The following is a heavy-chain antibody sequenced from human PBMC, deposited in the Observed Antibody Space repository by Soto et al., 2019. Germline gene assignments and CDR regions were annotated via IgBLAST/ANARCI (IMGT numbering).Heavy chain of an antibody. D-gene: IGHD5-12*01. J-gene: IGHJ6*02. CDR2: IYYSGST. CDR1: GGSISSGDYY. Sequence: SETLSLTCTVSGGSISSGDYYWSWIRQPPGKGLEWIGYIYYSGSTYYNPSLKSRVTISVDTSKNQFSLKLSSVTAADTAVYYCARRDGYKVYYYYYYGMDVWGQGTTVTVSS. CDR3: ARRDGYKVYYYYYYGMDV. V-gene: IGHV4-30-4*01.